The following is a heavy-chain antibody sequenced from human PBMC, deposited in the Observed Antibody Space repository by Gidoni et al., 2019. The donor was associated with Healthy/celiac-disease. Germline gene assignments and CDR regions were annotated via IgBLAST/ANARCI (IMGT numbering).Heavy chain of an antibody. CDR3: ARASYYYESSGYSLIDY. D-gene: IGHD3-22*01. CDR1: GFTFSRYS. V-gene: IGHV3-21*01. CDR2: ISSSSSYI. Sequence: EVQLVDSGGGLVKPGGSLRLSCAASGFTFSRYSMNWVRQAPGKGLEWVSSISSSSSYIYVADSVKGRFTISRDNAKNSLYLQMNSLRAEDTAVYYCARASYYYESSGYSLIDYWGQGTLVTVSS. J-gene: IGHJ4*02.